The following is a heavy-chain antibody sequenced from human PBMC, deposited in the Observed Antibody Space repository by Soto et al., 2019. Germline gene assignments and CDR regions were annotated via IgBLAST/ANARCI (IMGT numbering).Heavy chain of an antibody. Sequence: GGSLRLSCAASGFPFSMFAMNWVRQAPGKGLEWVSGIRGSGGGTYYADSVKGRFTISRDDSRNMLYLEMNTLRGEDTAVYYCAKASGRVHYGLHVWGQGTTVTVSS. V-gene: IGHV3-23*01. CDR3: AKASGRVHYGLHV. CDR2: IRGSGGGT. J-gene: IGHJ6*02. D-gene: IGHD3-10*01. CDR1: GFPFSMFA.